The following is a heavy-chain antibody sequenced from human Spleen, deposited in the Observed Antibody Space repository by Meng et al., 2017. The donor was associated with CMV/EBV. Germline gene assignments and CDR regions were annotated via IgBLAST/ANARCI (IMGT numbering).Heavy chain of an antibody. D-gene: IGHD6-6*01. Sequence: ASVKVSCKASGYTFTDYYLHWVRQAPGQGLEWMGIINPSGGSTSYAQKFQGRVTMTRDTSTSTVYMELSSLRSEDTAVYYCARVGYSSSSWYYYGMDVWGQGTTVTVSS. V-gene: IGHV1-46*01. J-gene: IGHJ6*02. CDR1: GYTFTDYY. CDR2: INPSGGST. CDR3: ARVGYSSSSWYYYGMDV.